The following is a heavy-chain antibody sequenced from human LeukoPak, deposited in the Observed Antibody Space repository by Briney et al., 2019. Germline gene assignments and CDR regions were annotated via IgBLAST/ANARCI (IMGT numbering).Heavy chain of an antibody. CDR3: ARGGQSGSSPYYFDY. V-gene: IGHV4-59*08. J-gene: IGHJ4*02. D-gene: IGHD1-26*01. CDR1: GGSISSYY. Sequence: SETLSLTCTVSGGSISSYYWSWIRQPPGKGLEWIGYIYYSGSTNYNPSLKSRVTISVDTFKNQFSLKLSSVTAADTAVYYCARGGQSGSSPYYFDYWGQGTLVTVSS. CDR2: IYYSGST.